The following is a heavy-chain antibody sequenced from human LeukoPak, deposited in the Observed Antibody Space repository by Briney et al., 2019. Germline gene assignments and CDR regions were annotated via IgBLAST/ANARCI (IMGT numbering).Heavy chain of an antibody. CDR2: INHSGST. CDR1: DGSFSGYY. CDR3: ARGEDTAMGYGMDV. D-gene: IGHD5-18*01. Sequence: SETLSLTCAVYDGSFSGYYWSWIRQPPGKGLEWIGEINHSGSTNYNPSLKSRVTISVDTSKNQFSLKLSSVTAADTALYYCARGEDTAMGYGMDVWGQGTTVTVSS. J-gene: IGHJ6*02. V-gene: IGHV4-34*01.